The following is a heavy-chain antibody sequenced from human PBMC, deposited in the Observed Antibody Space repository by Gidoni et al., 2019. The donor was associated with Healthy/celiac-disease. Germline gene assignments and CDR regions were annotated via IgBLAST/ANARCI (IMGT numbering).Heavy chain of an antibody. D-gene: IGHD2-15*01. J-gene: IGHJ4*02. Sequence: QVQLVESGGGVVQPGRSLRLSGAAPGFTFRSYAMHWVRQAPGKGLEWVAVISYDGSNKYYADSVKGRFTISRDNSKNTLYLQMNSLRAEDTAVYYCAREDIVVVVAALDYWGQGTLVTVSS. CDR3: AREDIVVVVAALDY. V-gene: IGHV3-30-3*01. CDR2: ISYDGSNK. CDR1: GFTFRSYA.